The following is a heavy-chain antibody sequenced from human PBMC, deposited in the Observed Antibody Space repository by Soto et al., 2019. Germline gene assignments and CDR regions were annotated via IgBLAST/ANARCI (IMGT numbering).Heavy chain of an antibody. J-gene: IGHJ6*02. V-gene: IGHV3-23*01. CDR3: AKPFEERRYCSGGSCYSRFLYYYYYGMDV. D-gene: IGHD2-15*01. CDR1: GFTFSSYA. CDR2: ISGSGGST. Sequence: GGSLRLSCAASGFTFSSYAMSWVRQAPGKGLEWVSAISGSGGSTYYADSVKGRFTISRDNSKNTLYLQMNSLRAEDTAVYYCAKPFEERRYCSGGSCYSRFLYYYYYGMDVWGQGTTVTVSS.